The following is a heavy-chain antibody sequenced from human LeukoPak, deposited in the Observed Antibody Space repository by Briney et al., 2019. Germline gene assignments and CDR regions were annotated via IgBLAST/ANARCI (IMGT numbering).Heavy chain of an antibody. CDR3: ARDRYDILTGYVNFDY. J-gene: IGHJ4*02. D-gene: IGHD3-9*01. CDR2: ISSSSSTI. CDR1: GFTFSSYE. V-gene: IGHV3-48*01. Sequence: GGSLRLSCAASGFTFSSYEMNWVRQAPGKGLEWVSYISSSSSTIYYADSVKGRFTISRDNAKNSLYLQMNSLRAEDTAVYYCARDRYDILTGYVNFDYWGQGTLVTVSS.